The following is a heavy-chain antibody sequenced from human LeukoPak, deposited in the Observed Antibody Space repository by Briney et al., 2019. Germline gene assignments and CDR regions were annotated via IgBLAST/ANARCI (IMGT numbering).Heavy chain of an antibody. J-gene: IGHJ4*02. CDR2: FYYSGST. Sequence: SETLSLTCTVSGGSVSSGSYYWSWIRQPPGKRLEWIGYFYYSGSTKYNPSLKSRVTISVDTSKNQFPLELSSVTAADTAVYYCASTPYYDYWSGYFPFDYWGQGILVTVSS. V-gene: IGHV4-61*01. CDR3: ASTPYYDYWSGYFPFDY. D-gene: IGHD3-3*01. CDR1: GGSVSSGSYY.